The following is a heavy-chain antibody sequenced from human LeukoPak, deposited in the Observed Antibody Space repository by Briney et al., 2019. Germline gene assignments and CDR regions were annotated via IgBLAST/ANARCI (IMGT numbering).Heavy chain of an antibody. J-gene: IGHJ4*02. Sequence: PGGSLRLSCAASGFTFSGYWMSWVLQAPGKGLEWVANIKHDGSEKYYVDSVKGRFTISRDNAKNSLYLQMNSLRAEDTAVYYCARGANYWAYWGQGTLVTVSS. CDR2: IKHDGSEK. V-gene: IGHV3-7*04. CDR1: GFTFSGYW. CDR3: ARGANYWAY.